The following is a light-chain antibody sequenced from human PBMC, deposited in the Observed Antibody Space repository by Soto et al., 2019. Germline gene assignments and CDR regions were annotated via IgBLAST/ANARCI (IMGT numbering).Light chain of an antibody. CDR1: SGDIGGYNY. CDR2: DVN. V-gene: IGLV2-11*01. J-gene: IGLJ2*01. Sequence: QSVLTQPRSVSGSPGQSVTISCTGASGDIGGYNYVSWYQHHPGKAPKLIIFDVNKRPSGVPDRFSGSKSGNTASLTISGLQPEDEADYYCCSYAGSSMVFGGGTQWTVL. CDR3: CSYAGSSMV.